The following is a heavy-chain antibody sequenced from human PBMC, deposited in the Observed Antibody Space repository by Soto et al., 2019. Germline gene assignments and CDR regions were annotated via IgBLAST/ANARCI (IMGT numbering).Heavy chain of an antibody. V-gene: IGHV3-7*03. J-gene: IGHJ4*02. CDR2: IKLDGSEK. CDR1: GFTFSSYW. D-gene: IGHD3-22*01. Sequence: PGGSLRLSCAASGFTFSSYWMSWVRQAPGKGLEWVANIKLDGSEKYYVDSVKGRFTISRDNAKNSLYLQMNSLRAEDTAMYYCEGEGYYYESRGLGYGGRGTLVTVSS. CDR3: EGEGYYYESRGLGY.